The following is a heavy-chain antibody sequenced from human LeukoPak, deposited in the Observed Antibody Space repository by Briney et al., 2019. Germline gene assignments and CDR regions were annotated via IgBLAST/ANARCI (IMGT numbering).Heavy chain of an antibody. V-gene: IGHV1-46*01. CDR1: GYTFTSYY. D-gene: IGHD3-3*01. Sequence: ASVKVSCKASGYTFTSYYIHWVRQAPGQGLEWMGIINPSGGSTSYAQKFQGRVTMTRDTSTSTVYMEPSSLRSDDTAVYYCARAGVVVPLDYWGQGTLVTISS. CDR3: ARAGVVVPLDY. CDR2: INPSGGST. J-gene: IGHJ4*02.